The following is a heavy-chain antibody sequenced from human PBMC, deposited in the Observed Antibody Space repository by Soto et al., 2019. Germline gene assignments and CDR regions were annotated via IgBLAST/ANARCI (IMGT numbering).Heavy chain of an antibody. V-gene: IGHV1-2*02. J-gene: IGHJ4*02. CDR2: INPNSGGT. D-gene: IGHD1-1*01. CDR1: GYTFTSYG. CDR3: AREPATAKPEGVDF. Sequence: GESLKISCKASGYTFTSYGISWVRQAPGQGLEWMGWINPNSGGTKYAPKFQGGVTMTRDTSITTAYMELSRLRSGDTAVYYCAREPATAKPEGVDFWGQGTLVTVSS.